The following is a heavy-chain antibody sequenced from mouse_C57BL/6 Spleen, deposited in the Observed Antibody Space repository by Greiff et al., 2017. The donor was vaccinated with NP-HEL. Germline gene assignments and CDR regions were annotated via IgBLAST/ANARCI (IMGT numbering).Heavy chain of an antibody. CDR1: GFTFTDYE. V-gene: IGHV1-15*01. D-gene: IGHD3-2*02. Sequence: QVHVKQSGAELVRPGASVTLSCKASGFTFTDYEMHWVKQTPVHGLEWIGAIDPETGGTAYNQKFKGKAILTADKSSSTAYMELRSLTSKDSAIDYGTRRASSGYYYAMDYWGQGTSVTVSS. CDR3: TRRASSGYYYAMDY. CDR2: IDPETGGT. J-gene: IGHJ4*01.